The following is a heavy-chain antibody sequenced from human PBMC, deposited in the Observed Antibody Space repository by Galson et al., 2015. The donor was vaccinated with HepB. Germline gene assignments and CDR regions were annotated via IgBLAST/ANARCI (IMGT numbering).Heavy chain of an antibody. Sequence: SLRLSCAASGFTFSNAWMSWVRQAPGKGLEWVGRIKSKTDGGTTDYAAPVKGRFTISRDDSKNTLYLQMNSLKTEDTAVYYCTTPHCGGDCHTAPAFEIWGQGIMVTVSS. CDR3: TTPHCGGDCHTAPAFEI. CDR2: IKSKTDGGTT. V-gene: IGHV3-15*01. J-gene: IGHJ3*02. CDR1: GFTFSNAW. D-gene: IGHD2-21*01.